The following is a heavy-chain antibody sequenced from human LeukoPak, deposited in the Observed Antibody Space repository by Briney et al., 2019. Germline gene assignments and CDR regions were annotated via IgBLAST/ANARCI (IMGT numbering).Heavy chain of an antibody. Sequence: SETLSLTCTVSDGSITSSGYYWGWIRQPPGKGLERIGNIYYSGVTYYNPSLKSRVTISVDTSKNQFSLKLGSVTAADTAVYYCARGEGYYYDSSGYPTHNWFDPWGQGTPVTVSS. D-gene: IGHD3-22*01. CDR3: ARGEGYYYDSSGYPTHNWFDP. CDR1: DGSITSSGYY. J-gene: IGHJ5*02. V-gene: IGHV4-39*07. CDR2: IYYSGVT.